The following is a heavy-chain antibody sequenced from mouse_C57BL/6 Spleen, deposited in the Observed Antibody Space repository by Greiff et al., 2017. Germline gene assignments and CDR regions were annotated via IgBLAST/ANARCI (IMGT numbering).Heavy chain of an antibody. CDR1: GYSFTGYY. D-gene: IGHD1-1*01. Sequence: VQLKQSGPELVKPGASVKISCKASGYSFTGYYMNWVKQSPEKSLEWIGEINPSTGGTTYNQKFKAKATLTVDKSSSTAYMQLKSLASEDSAVYYCARDYGSSYWYFDVWGTGTTVTVSS. CDR2: INPSTGGT. CDR3: ARDYGSSYWYFDV. V-gene: IGHV1-42*01. J-gene: IGHJ1*03.